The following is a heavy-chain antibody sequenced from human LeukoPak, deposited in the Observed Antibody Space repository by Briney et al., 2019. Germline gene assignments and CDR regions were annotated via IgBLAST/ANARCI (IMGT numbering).Heavy chain of an antibody. CDR3: ARPVRPTYTDV. J-gene: IGHJ6*03. D-gene: IGHD6-6*01. Sequence: GESLKISCKGSGYSFTSYWIGWVRQMPGKGLEWMGIISPGDSETRYSPSFQGQVTISVDKSISTAYLQWRSLKASDTAMYYCARPVRPTYTDVWGKCSTVTASS. CDR2: ISPGDSET. V-gene: IGHV5-51*01. CDR1: GYSFTSYW.